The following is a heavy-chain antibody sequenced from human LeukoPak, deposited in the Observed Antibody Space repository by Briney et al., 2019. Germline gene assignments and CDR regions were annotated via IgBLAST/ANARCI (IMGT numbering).Heavy chain of an antibody. CDR1: GGSISSGDYY. D-gene: IGHD2-2*01. CDR3: ARTIVVDGYFDY. Sequence: SETLSLTCTVSGGSISSGDYYWSWIRQPPGKGLEWIWYIYYSGSTYYNPSLKSRVPISVDTSKNQFSLKLSSVTAADTAVYYCARTIVVDGYFDYWGQGTLVTVSS. CDR2: IYYSGST. J-gene: IGHJ4*02. V-gene: IGHV4-30-4*08.